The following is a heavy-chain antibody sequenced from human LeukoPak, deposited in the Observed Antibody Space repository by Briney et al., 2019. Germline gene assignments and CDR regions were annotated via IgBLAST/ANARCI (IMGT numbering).Heavy chain of an antibody. CDR1: GYTFTSYG. Sequence: ASVKVSCKASGYTFTSYGISWVRQATGQGLEWMGWMNPNSGNTGYAQKFQGRVTMTRNTSISTAYMELSSLRSEDTAVYYCALLYYYDSSGYYYGGWFDPWGQGTLVTVSS. CDR3: ALLYYYDSSGYYYGGWFDP. J-gene: IGHJ5*02. D-gene: IGHD3-22*01. CDR2: MNPNSGNT. V-gene: IGHV1-8*02.